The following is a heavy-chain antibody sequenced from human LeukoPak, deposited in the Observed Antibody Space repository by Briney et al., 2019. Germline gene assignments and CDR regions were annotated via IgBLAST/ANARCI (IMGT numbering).Heavy chain of an antibody. D-gene: IGHD3-22*01. CDR1: GFTFSNAW. Sequence: GGSLRLSCAASGFTFSNAWMSWVRQAPGKGLEWVGRIKSKTDGGTTDYAAPVKGRFTISRDDSKNTLYLQMNSLKTEDTAVYYCTTDQRYYDSSGYYYPVFDYWGQGTLVTVSS. CDR2: IKSKTDGGTT. V-gene: IGHV3-15*01. J-gene: IGHJ4*02. CDR3: TTDQRYYDSSGYYYPVFDY.